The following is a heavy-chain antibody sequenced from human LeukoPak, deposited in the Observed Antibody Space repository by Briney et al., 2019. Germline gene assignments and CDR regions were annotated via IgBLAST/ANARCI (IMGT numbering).Heavy chain of an antibody. CDR1: GDSISSGGFY. J-gene: IGHJ4*02. CDR2: IYNSGST. Sequence: PSETLSLTCTVSGDSISSGGFYWRWIRQPAGKGLEWIGRIYNSGSTNYNPSLRSRVTISVDTSKNQFSLKLNSVTAADTAVYYCARDYDDFFNYWGQGTLVTVSS. D-gene: IGHD5-12*01. CDR3: ARDYDDFFNY. V-gene: IGHV4-61*02.